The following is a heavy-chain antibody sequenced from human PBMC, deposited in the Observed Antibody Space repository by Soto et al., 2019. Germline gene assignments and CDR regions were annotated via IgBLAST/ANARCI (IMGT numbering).Heavy chain of an antibody. D-gene: IGHD4-17*01. CDR1: GFTFSSYG. CDR2: IWYDGSNK. V-gene: IGHV3-33*01. Sequence: GGSLRLSCAASGFTFSSYGMHWVRQAPGKGLEWVAVIWYDGSNKYYADSVKGRFTISRDNSKNTLYLQMNSLRAEDTAVYYCARSGVNGDSYNWFDPWGQGTLVTVSS. J-gene: IGHJ5*02. CDR3: ARSGVNGDSYNWFDP.